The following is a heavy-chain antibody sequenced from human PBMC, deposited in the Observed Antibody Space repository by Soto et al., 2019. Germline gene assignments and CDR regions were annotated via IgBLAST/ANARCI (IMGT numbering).Heavy chain of an antibody. D-gene: IGHD3-16*01. CDR3: AAGYYDSRTNRAPPHVDF. CDR2: IYYTGST. J-gene: IGHJ4*02. V-gene: IGHV4-61*03. Sequence: QVQLQESGPGLVKPSETVSLTCAVSGSSVSRGSYFWSWIRQPPGKGLEFIGYIYYTGSTEYNPSLRSRVTISVDTSKNHFSLKLSSVTAADTAVYYCAAGYYDSRTNRAPPHVDFWGQGTLVTVSS. CDR1: GSSVSRGSYF.